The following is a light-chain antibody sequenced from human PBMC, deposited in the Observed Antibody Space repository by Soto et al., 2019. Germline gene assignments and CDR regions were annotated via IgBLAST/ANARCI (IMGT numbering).Light chain of an antibody. CDR1: QSISRY. CDR2: ATS. CDR3: QQSYRSPRT. J-gene: IGKJ1*01. V-gene: IGKV1-39*01. Sequence: DIHMSQSPSSVSASLGDRVSMTXRASQSISRYLSWYQQKPVKAPXVXXYATSTLQSGVQSRFSGSGSGIDFTLTISALQPDDFAIYYCQQSYRSPRTFGQGTKVDI.